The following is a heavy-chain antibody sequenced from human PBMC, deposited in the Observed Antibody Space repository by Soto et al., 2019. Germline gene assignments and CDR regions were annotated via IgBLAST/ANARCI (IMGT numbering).Heavy chain of an antibody. Sequence: SVKVSCKASGGTFSSYAISWVRQAPGQGLEWMGGIIPIFGTANYAQKFQGRVTITADESTSTAYMELSSLRSEDTAVYYCARDPNYYDSSGYDHYWGQGTLVTVSS. V-gene: IGHV1-69*13. D-gene: IGHD3-22*01. CDR1: GGTFSSYA. CDR2: IIPIFGTA. CDR3: ARDPNYYDSSGYDHY. J-gene: IGHJ4*02.